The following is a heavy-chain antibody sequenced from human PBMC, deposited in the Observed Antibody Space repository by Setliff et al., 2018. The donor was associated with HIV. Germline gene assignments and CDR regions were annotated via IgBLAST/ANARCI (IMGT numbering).Heavy chain of an antibody. CDR2: IKTKPNSYAT. J-gene: IGHJ5*02. Sequence: GGSLRLSCSASGFTFSGSALHWVRQASGKGLEWVGRIKTKPNSYATAHAESVKGRFTISRDDSQNTAYLQMNSLRTEDTAVYLCAVSPDGDCATTECANWLDPWGQGTQVTVSS. CDR1: GFTFSGSA. V-gene: IGHV3-73*01. D-gene: IGHD4-17*01. CDR3: AVSPDGDCATTECANWLDP.